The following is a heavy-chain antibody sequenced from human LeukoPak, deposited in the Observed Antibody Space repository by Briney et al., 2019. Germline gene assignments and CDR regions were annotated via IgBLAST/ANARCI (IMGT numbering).Heavy chain of an antibody. CDR2: IYYSGST. Sequence: PSETLSLTCTVSGGSISSSDYYWGWLRQPPGKGLEWIGNIYYSGSTYYNSSLKSRVTISVNTSKNQFSLKLSSVTAADTAVYYCARIDYSSFHTDVWGQGTTVTVSS. D-gene: IGHD6-19*01. J-gene: IGHJ6*02. V-gene: IGHV4-39*01. CDR1: GGSISSSDYY. CDR3: ARIDYSSFHTDV.